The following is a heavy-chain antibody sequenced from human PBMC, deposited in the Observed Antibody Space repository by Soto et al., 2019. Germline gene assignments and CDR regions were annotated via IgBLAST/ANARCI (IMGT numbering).Heavy chain of an antibody. CDR2: IRSKTNNYAT. V-gene: IGHV3-73*02. Sequence: EVQLVESGGGLVQPGGSLKLSCAASGFTFSGSTIHWVRQASGKGLEWVGHIRSKTNNYATAYSASVKGRFTISRDESKTTAYLQMNSLKAEDTAVYYCLSPSSGWLGHWGQGTLVTVSS. CDR3: LSPSSGWLGH. D-gene: IGHD6-19*01. J-gene: IGHJ4*02. CDR1: GFTFSGST.